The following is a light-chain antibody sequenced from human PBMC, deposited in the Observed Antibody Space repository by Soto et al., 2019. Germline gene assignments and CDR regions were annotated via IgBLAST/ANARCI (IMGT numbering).Light chain of an antibody. CDR2: SNT. CDR1: SYKIGSHT. J-gene: IGLJ2*01. Sequence: QAVVTQPPSASGTPGQTIAISCSGGSYKIGSHTVNWYQQLPGTAPRLLIYSNTQRPSGVPDRFSGSKSGTSASLAISGLQSEYEGDYYCAAWDDSLNGVVFGGGTKVTVL. CDR3: AAWDDSLNGVV. V-gene: IGLV1-44*01.